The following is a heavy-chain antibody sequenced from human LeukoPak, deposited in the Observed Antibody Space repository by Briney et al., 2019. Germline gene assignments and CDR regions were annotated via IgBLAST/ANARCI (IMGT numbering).Heavy chain of an antibody. Sequence: PSETLSLTCTVSGGSVSSDDYYWSWIRQPPGKGLEWIGYIYYSGTTYYNPSLESRVTISVDTSKNQSSLKLNSVTAADTAFYYCAREAHDYGDYVGAFDVWGQGTTVTVSS. D-gene: IGHD4-17*01. CDR2: IYYSGTT. V-gene: IGHV4-30-4*01. J-gene: IGHJ3*01. CDR1: GGSVSSDDYY. CDR3: AREAHDYGDYVGAFDV.